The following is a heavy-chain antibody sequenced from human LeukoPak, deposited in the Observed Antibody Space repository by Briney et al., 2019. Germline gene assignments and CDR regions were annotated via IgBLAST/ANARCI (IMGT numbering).Heavy chain of an antibody. CDR1: GYTLTELS. V-gene: IGHV1-24*01. CDR2: FDPEDGET. J-gene: IGHJ4*02. CDR3: ATDRYCSGGSCYAVFDY. Sequence: GASVKVSCKVSGYTLTELSMHWVRQAPGKGLEWMGGFDPEDGETIYAQKFQGRVTMTEDTSTDTAYMELSSLRSEDTAVYYCATDRYCSGGSCYAVFDYWGQGTLVTVSS. D-gene: IGHD2-15*01.